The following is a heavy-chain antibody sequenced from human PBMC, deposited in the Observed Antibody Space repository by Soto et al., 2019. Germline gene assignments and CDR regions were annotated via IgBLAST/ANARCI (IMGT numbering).Heavy chain of an antibody. Sequence: QVHLVQSGAEVKKPGASVKVSCKASAYTFTSYYIYWVRQAPGQGLEWMGIINPSGGSTTYAQKFQGRVTMTRDTSTSTVYMELSSLRSEDTAVYYCARQGDGYYAVDYWAQGTLVTVSS. CDR2: INPSGGST. D-gene: IGHD4-17*01. J-gene: IGHJ4*02. CDR1: AYTFTSYY. V-gene: IGHV1-46*01. CDR3: ARQGDGYYAVDY.